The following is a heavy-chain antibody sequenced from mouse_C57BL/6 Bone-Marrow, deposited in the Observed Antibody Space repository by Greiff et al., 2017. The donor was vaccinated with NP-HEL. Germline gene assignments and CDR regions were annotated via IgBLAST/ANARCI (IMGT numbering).Heavy chain of an antibody. D-gene: IGHD1-1*01. CDR3: ARLYYGSV. CDR2: IDPSDSYT. V-gene: IGHV1-59*01. J-gene: IGHJ2*01. CDR1: GYTFTSYW. Sequence: QVQLQQPGAELVRPGTSVKLSCKASGYTFTSYWMHWVKQRPGQGLEWIGVIDPSDSYTNYNQKFKGKATLTVDTSSSTAYMQLSSLTSEDSAVYYCARLYYGSVWGQGTTLTVSS.